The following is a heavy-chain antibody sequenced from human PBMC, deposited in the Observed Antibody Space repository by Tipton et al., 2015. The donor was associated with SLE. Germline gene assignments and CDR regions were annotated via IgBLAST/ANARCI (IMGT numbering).Heavy chain of an antibody. Sequence: SLRLSCAASGFTFSIYAMHWVRQAPGKGLEWVAFIRSDGSTNYDADSVKGRFTISRDNAKKSVFLQMNSLRAEDTAVYYCAKASYDYYYMDVWGNGTTVTVS. J-gene: IGHJ6*03. CDR3: AKASYDYYYMDV. V-gene: IGHV3-30*02. CDR2: IRSDGSTN. CDR1: GFTFSIYA.